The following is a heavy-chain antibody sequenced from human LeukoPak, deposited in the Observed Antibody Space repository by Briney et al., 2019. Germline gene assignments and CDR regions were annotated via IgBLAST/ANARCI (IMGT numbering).Heavy chain of an antibody. V-gene: IGHV3-48*01. CDR3: AREVFVGSPGIDY. CDR1: GFSFSSYS. Sequence: GGSLRLSCAASGFSFSSYSMNWVRQAPGKGLEWVSYISSSSSTIYYADSVKGRFTISRDNAKNSLYLQMNSLRAEDTAVYYCAREVFVGSPGIDYWGQGTLVTVSS. D-gene: IGHD1-1*01. J-gene: IGHJ4*02. CDR2: ISSSSSTI.